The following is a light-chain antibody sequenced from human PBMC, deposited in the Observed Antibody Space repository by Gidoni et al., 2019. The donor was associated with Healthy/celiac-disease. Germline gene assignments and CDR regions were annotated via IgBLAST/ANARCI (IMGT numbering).Light chain of an antibody. J-gene: IGKJ2*01. V-gene: IGKV1-39*01. CDR3: QQSYSTV. Sequence: DIQMTQSPSSLSASVGDRVTITCRASQSISSYLNWYQQKPGKAPKLLIYAASSLQSGVPSRFSGSGSLTDFTRTISSLQPEDFATYYCQQSYSTVFGQGTKLEIK. CDR2: AAS. CDR1: QSISSY.